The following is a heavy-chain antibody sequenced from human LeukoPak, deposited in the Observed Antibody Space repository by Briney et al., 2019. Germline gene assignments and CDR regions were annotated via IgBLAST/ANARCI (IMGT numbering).Heavy chain of an antibody. D-gene: IGHD5-18*01. V-gene: IGHV3-23*01. CDR2: ISGNGGST. Sequence: QSGGSLRLSCAASGFTFSSYAMSWVRQAPGKGLEWVSVISGNGGSTYYADSVKGRFTISRDISKSTLYLQMNSLRAEDTAVYYCAKAGLGYSYGSSLYYFDYWGQGTLVTVSS. CDR3: AKAGLGYSYGSSLYYFDY. CDR1: GFTFSSYA. J-gene: IGHJ4*02.